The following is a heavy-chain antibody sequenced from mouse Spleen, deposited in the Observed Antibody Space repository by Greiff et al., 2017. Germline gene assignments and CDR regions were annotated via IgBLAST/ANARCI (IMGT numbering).Heavy chain of an antibody. J-gene: IGHJ2*01. D-gene: IGHD1-1*01. V-gene: IGHV5-17*02. CDR2: ISSGSSTI. CDR1: GFTFSSFG. CDR3: ARGLYYGSSYDY. Sequence: EVMLVESGGGLVQPGGSRKLSCAASGFTFSSFGMHWVRQAPEKGLEWVAYISSGSSTIYYADTVKGRFTISRDNPKNTLFLQMTSLRSEDTAMYYCARGLYYGSSYDYWGQGTTLTVSS.